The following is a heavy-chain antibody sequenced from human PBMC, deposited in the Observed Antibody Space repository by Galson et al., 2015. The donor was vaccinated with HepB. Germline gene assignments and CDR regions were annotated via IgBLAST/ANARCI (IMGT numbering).Heavy chain of an antibody. CDR3: ARINVLSYYYYMDV. CDR2: IDWDDDK. CDR1: GFSLSTSGMC. V-gene: IGHV2-70*01. J-gene: IGHJ6*03. Sequence: PALVKPTQTLTLTCTFSGFSLSTSGMCVSWIRQPPGKALEWLALIDWDDDKYYSTSLKTRLTISKDTSKNQVVLTMTNMDPVDTATYYCARINVLSYYYYMDVWGKGTTVTVSS. D-gene: IGHD2-8*02.